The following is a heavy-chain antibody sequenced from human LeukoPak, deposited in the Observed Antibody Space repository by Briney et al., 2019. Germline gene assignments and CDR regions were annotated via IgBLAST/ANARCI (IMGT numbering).Heavy chain of an antibody. V-gene: IGHV4-59*08. J-gene: IGHJ4*02. D-gene: IGHD4-23*01. Sequence: KPSETLSLTCTVSGGSISSHYWNWIRQPPGKELEWLGYIYYSGSTNYNPSLKSRVTISVDTSKNHISLKLSSVTAADTAVYYCARSLSIYGGNIDYWGQGTLVTVSS. CDR2: IYYSGST. CDR3: ARSLSIYGGNIDY. CDR1: GGSISSHY.